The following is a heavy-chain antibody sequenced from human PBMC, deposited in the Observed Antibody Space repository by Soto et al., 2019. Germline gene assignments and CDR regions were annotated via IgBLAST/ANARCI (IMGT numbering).Heavy chain of an antibody. J-gene: IGHJ6*02. D-gene: IGHD3-22*01. Sequence: ASVKVSCKASGGTFSSLDINWVRQAPGQGLEWMGGIIPISETTNYAQIFQGRVSIVADISTSTAYMELSRLRSEDTAVYYCARALLSHSYDSGGYDSYFHAMDVWGQGNQVTVSS. V-gene: IGHV1-69*06. CDR3: ARALLSHSYDSGGYDSYFHAMDV. CDR2: IIPISETT. CDR1: GGTFSSLD.